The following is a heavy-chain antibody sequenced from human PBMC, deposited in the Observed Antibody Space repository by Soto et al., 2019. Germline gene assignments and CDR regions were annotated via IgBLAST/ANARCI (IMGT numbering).Heavy chain of an antibody. CDR3: GSESGRTRGMDV. D-gene: IGHD2-8*01. CDR1: GGTFSSYV. Sequence: QVQAVQCRAEVKKPGSSVKVSCKACGGTFSSYVISWVRQAPGQGLEWMGRIIPIFGTADYAQKFQGRVTITADESMSTAYMELSSLRSEDTAVYYCGSESGRTRGMDVWGQGTTITVSS. J-gene: IGHJ6*02. CDR2: IIPIFGTA. V-gene: IGHV1-69*18.